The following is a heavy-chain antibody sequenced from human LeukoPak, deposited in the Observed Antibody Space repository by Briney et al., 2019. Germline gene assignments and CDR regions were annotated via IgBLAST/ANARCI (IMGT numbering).Heavy chain of an antibody. D-gene: IGHD6-19*01. J-gene: IGHJ4*02. Sequence: SETLSLTCTVSGGSISSSSYYWGWIRQPPGKGLEWIGSIYYSGSTYYNPSLKSRVTISVDTSKNQFSLKLNSVTAADTAVYYCARDSSGWSDYWGQGTLVTVSS. CDR2: IYYSGST. CDR3: ARDSSGWSDY. V-gene: IGHV4-39*07. CDR1: GGSISSSSYY.